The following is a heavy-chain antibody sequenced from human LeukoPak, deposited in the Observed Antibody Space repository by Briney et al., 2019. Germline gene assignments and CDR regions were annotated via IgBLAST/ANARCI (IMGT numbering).Heavy chain of an antibody. CDR3: ARRFDY. CDR2: IYSGGST. J-gene: IGHJ4*02. CDR1: GFTVSSNY. Sequence: GGSLRLSCAASGFTVSSNYMSWVRQAPGKGLEWVSIIYSGGSTFYADSVKGRFTISRDNAKNSLYLQMDSLRAEDTAVYYCARRFDYWGQGTLVTVSS. V-gene: IGHV3-53*01.